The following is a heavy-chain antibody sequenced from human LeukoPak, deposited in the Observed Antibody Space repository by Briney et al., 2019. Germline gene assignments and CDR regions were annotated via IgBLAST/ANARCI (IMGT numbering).Heavy chain of an antibody. CDR2: IKQDGSEK. D-gene: IGHD5-24*01. CDR3: ASQGDGYNSHFHY. V-gene: IGHV3-7*01. J-gene: IGHJ4*02. Sequence: GGSLRLSCAASGFTFSETWMTWVRQAPGKGLEWVANIKQDGSEKYYVDSVKGRFTISRDNAKNSLYLQMNSLRAEDTALYYCASQGDGYNSHFHYWGQGTLVTVSS. CDR1: GFTFSETW.